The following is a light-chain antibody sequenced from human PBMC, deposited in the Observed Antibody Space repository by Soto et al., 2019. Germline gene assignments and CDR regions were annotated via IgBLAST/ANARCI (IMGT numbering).Light chain of an antibody. J-gene: IGLJ2*01. CDR2: LEGSGSY. V-gene: IGLV4-60*02. CDR1: SGHSSYI. CDR3: ETWDSNTRVV. Sequence: QAVVTQSSSASASLGSSVKLTCTLSSGHSSYIIAWHQQQPGKAPRYLMKLEGSGSYNKGSGVPDRVSGSSSGADRYLTISNLQFQDEADYYYETWDSNTRVVFGGGTKLTVL.